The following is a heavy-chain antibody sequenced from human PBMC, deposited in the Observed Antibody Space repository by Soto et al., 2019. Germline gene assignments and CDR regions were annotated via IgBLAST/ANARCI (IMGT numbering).Heavy chain of an antibody. V-gene: IGHV1-69*01. D-gene: IGHD2-2*01. CDR2: IITISGTA. J-gene: IGHJ6*02. Sequence: QVQLVQSGAEVKKPGSSVKVSCKASGGTFSSYAISWVRQAPGQGLEWMGGIITISGTANYAQKFQGRVTITADESKSTAYMELSRLRSEDTAVYYCARSQGSSTSLEIDYYYYYGMAVWGQGTTVTVSS. CDR1: GGTFSSYA. CDR3: ARSQGSSTSLEIDYYYYYGMAV.